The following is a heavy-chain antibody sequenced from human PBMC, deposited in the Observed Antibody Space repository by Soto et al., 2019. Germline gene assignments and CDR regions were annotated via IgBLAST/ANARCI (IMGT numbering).Heavy chain of an antibody. CDR3: STTVITAPLFEY. Sequence: EVQLVESGGGLVQPGGSLRLSCEGSGFTFSGHYMDWVRQAPGKGLEWLGRIRNNPNGHTTEYAASVKGRFTISRDDSKNLVYLQMNNLKSEDTAVYYCSTTVITAPLFEYWGQGTLVTVSS. V-gene: IGHV3-72*01. D-gene: IGHD3-16*01. J-gene: IGHJ4*02. CDR2: IRNNPNGHTT. CDR1: GFTFSGHY.